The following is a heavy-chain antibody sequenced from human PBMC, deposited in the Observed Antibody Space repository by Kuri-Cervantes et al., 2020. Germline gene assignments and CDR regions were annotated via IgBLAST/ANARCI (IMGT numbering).Heavy chain of an antibody. Sequence: GESLKISCAVYGGSLSGYYWSWIRQPPGKGLEWVSVIYASGSTSYIDSVKGRFTVSRDNSKNMVYLQMNSLRAEDTAVYYCAKALYSQWEWFDPWGQGTLVTVSS. CDR1: GGSLSGYY. D-gene: IGHD1-26*01. CDR3: AKALYSQWEWFDP. V-gene: IGHV3-53*01. CDR2: IYASGST. J-gene: IGHJ5*02.